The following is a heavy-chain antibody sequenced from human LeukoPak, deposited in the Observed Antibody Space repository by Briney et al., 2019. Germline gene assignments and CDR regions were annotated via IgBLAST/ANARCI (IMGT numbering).Heavy chain of an antibody. CDR3: TRLGRNYDFWSGYSDY. J-gene: IGHJ4*02. CDR2: IRSKANSYAT. D-gene: IGHD3-3*01. V-gene: IGHV3-73*01. CDR1: GFTFSGSA. Sequence: PGGSLRLSCAASGFTFSGSAMHWVRQASGKGLEWVGRIRSKANSYATAYAASVKARFTISRDDSKNTAYLQMNSLKTEDTAVYYCTRLGRNYDFWSGYSDYWGQGTLVTVSS.